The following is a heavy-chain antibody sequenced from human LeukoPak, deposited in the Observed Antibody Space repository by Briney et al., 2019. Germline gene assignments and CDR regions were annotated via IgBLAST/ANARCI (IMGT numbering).Heavy chain of an antibody. V-gene: IGHV1-2*06. CDR3: ARSGIAAAGTPHGIYYYYYMDV. Sequence: GSSEKVSCKASGYTFTGYYMHWVRQAPGQGLEWMGRINPNSGGTNYAQKFQGRVTMTRDTSISTAYMELSRLRSDDTAVYYCARSGIAAAGTPHGIYYYYYMDVCGKGTTVTVSS. CDR2: INPNSGGT. D-gene: IGHD6-13*01. J-gene: IGHJ6*03. CDR1: GYTFTGYY.